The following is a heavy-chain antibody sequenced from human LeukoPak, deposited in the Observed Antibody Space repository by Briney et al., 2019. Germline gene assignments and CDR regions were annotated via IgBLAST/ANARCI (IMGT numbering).Heavy chain of an antibody. D-gene: IGHD6-19*01. Sequence: ASVKVSCKASGYTFTTYGISWVRQAPGQGLEWMGWISAYNGNTNYAQKLQGRVTMTTDTSTSTAYMELRGLRSDDTAVYYCARVDVIAVAGSTDFDYWGQGTLVTVSS. J-gene: IGHJ4*02. CDR1: GYTFTTYG. CDR3: ARVDVIAVAGSTDFDY. V-gene: IGHV1-18*01. CDR2: ISAYNGNT.